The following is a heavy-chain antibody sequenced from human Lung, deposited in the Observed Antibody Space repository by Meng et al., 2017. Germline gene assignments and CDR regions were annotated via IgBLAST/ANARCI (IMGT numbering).Heavy chain of an antibody. CDR3: TKNDFYCLGY. Sequence: HVQLQESGPGLVKPSGTLSLTCAVSGGSISSDNWWSWVRQPPGKGLEWIGEIYHSGSTNYNPSLKSRITISVDKPKNQFSLTLSSVTAADTAVYYCTKNDFYCLGYWGQGTLVTVSS. CDR1: GGSISSDNW. D-gene: IGHD2-21*01. J-gene: IGHJ4*02. CDR2: IYHSGST. V-gene: IGHV4-4*02.